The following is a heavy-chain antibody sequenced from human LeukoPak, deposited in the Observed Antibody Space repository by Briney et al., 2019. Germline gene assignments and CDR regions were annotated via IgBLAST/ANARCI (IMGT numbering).Heavy chain of an antibody. CDR3: ARSGGRGWYPADY. D-gene: IGHD6-19*01. V-gene: IGHV3-33*01. J-gene: IGHJ4*02. Sequence: GGSLRLSCAASGFXFSSYGIQWVRQAPGKGLEWVAVIWYDGSSKYYTDSVKGRFTISRDNSKDTLYLQMNSLRADDTGIYYCARSGGRGWYPADYWGQGTLVTVSS. CDR2: IWYDGSSK. CDR1: GFXFSSYG.